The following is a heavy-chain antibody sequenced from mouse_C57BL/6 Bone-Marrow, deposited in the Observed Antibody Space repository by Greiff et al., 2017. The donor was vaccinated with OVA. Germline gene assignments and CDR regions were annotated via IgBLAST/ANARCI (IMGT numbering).Heavy chain of an antibody. CDR2: IYPGDGDT. D-gene: IGHD2-3*01. CDR1: GYAFSSSW. J-gene: IGHJ2*01. CDR3: ARHEDCYYASYFDY. Sequence: QVQLQQSGPELVKPGASVKISCKASGYAFSSSWMNWVKQRPGKGLEWIGRIYPGDGDTNYNGKFKGKATLTADKYSSTAYMKLSSLTSEDSAVYFGARHEDCYYASYFDYWRQGTTLTVSS. V-gene: IGHV1-82*01.